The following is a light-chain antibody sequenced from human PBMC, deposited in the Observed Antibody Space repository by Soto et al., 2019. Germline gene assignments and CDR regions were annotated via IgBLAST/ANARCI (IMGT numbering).Light chain of an antibody. CDR3: QQRSNWPIT. Sequence: EILLTESPGTLSLSPRERATLSCRVCQTVSNNYLAWYQQKPGQAPRLLIYGASTRATGIPARFSGSGSGTEFTLTISSLQSEDFAVYYCQQRSNWPITFGQGTRLEIK. J-gene: IGKJ5*01. CDR2: GAS. CDR1: QTVSNNY. V-gene: IGKV3D-20*02.